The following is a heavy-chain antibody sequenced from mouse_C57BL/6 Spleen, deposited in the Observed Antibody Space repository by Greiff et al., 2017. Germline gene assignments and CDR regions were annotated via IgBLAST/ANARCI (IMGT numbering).Heavy chain of an antibody. V-gene: IGHV1-61*01. Sequence: QVQLKQPGAELVRPGSSVKLSCKASGYTFTSYWMDWVKQRPGQGLEWIGNIYPSDSETHYNQKFKDKATLTVDKSSSTAYMQLSSLTSEDSAVYYGARSTSNYAYFDVWGTGTTVTVSS. CDR1: GYTFTSYW. CDR2: IYPSDSET. CDR3: ARSTSNYAYFDV. J-gene: IGHJ1*03. D-gene: IGHD2-5*01.